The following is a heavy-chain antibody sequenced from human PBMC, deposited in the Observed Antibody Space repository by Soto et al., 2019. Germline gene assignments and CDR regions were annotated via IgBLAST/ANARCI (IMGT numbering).Heavy chain of an antibody. J-gene: IGHJ4*02. V-gene: IGHV4-4*07. D-gene: IGHD1-26*01. CDR3: ARVRVGATTYYFDY. CDR1: GGSISSYY. Sequence: QVQLQESGTGLVKPSETLSLTCTVSGGSISSYYWSWIRQPAGKGLEWIGRIYTSGSTNYNPSLKRRVTMSVDTAKNQFSLKLSSVTAADTAVYYCARVRVGATTYYFDYWGQGTLATVSS. CDR2: IYTSGST.